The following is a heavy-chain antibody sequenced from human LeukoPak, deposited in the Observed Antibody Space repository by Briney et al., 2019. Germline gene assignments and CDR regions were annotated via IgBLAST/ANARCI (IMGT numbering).Heavy chain of an antibody. J-gene: IGHJ4*02. D-gene: IGHD3-22*01. Sequence: GGSLRLSCAASGFSFSDYYMSWIRQAPGKGLEWVSYISGTGTTIDYADSVKGRFTISRDDAKNSLYLQMNSLRAEDTAVYYCARYYFGNSGYYYFDYWGQGTLVTVSS. V-gene: IGHV3-11*01. CDR1: GFSFSDYY. CDR3: ARYYFGNSGYYYFDY. CDR2: ISGTGTTI.